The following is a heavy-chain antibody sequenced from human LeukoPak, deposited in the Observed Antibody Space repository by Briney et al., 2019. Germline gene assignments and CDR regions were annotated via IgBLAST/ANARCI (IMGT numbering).Heavy chain of an antibody. CDR3: AKLGLWFGELDFDY. D-gene: IGHD3-10*01. V-gene: IGHV3-23*01. J-gene: IGHJ4*02. CDR2: ISGSGGST. CDR1: GFAFSSYA. Sequence: PGGSLRLSCAASGFAFSSYAMSWVRQAPGKGLEWVSAISGSGGSTYYADSVKGRFTISRDNSKNTLYLQMNSLRAEDTAVYYCAKLGLWFGELDFDYWGQGTLVTVSS.